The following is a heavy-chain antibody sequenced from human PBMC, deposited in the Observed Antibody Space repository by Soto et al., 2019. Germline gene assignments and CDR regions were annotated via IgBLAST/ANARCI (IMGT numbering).Heavy chain of an antibody. CDR2: ISGHNGNT. D-gene: IGHD2-15*01. J-gene: IGHJ5*02. CDR1: DYTFTNYG. Sequence: QVQLVQSGPEVKKPGASAKVSCKASDYTFTNYGISWVRQAPGQGLEWMGWISGHNGNTKYAQKFQDRVTMAADTSTSTAYMEMRSLKPDDTAVYYYARAPRGVCSGGTCYLNRGEWLDLWGQGTPVTVSS. V-gene: IGHV1-18*01. CDR3: ARAPRGVCSGGTCYLNRGEWLDL.